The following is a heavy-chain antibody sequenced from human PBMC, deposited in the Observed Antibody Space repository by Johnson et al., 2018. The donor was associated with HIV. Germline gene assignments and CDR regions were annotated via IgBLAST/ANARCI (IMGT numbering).Heavy chain of an antibody. CDR2: ISGSGGTT. Sequence: VQLVESGGGLVKPGGSLRLSCAASGFSLSSYAMHWVRQAPGKGLEWVSSISGSGGTTYYADSVKGRFTISRDNSKNTLYLQMNSLRAEDTAVYYCAIIPPGGAGKGADAFDIWGQGTMVTVSS. CDR3: AIIPPGGAGKGADAFDI. J-gene: IGHJ3*02. V-gene: IGHV3-23*04. D-gene: IGHD1-26*01. CDR1: GFSLSSYA.